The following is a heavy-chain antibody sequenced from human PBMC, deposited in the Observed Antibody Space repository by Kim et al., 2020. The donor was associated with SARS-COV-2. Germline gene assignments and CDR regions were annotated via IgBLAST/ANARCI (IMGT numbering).Heavy chain of an antibody. J-gene: IGHJ5*02. Sequence: NYAKKFQGRVTRTRDPSISTAYMELRRLRSDDTAVYYCAREASRGVWFDPWGQGTLVTVSS. D-gene: IGHD3-10*01. CDR3: AREASRGVWFDP. V-gene: IGHV1-2*02.